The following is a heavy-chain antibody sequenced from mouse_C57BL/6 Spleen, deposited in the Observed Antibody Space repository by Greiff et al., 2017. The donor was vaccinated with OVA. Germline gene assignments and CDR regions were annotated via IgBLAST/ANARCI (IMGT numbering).Heavy chain of an antibody. V-gene: IGHV3-6*01. J-gene: IGHJ3*01. CDR2: ISYDGSN. Sequence: EVKLMESGPGLVKPSQSLSLTCSVTGYSITSGYYWNWIRQFPGNKLEWMGYISYDGSNNYNPSLKNRISITRDTSKNQFFLKLNSVTTEDTATYYCANRAWFAYWGQGTLVTVSA. CDR3: ANRAWFAY. CDR1: GYSITSGYY.